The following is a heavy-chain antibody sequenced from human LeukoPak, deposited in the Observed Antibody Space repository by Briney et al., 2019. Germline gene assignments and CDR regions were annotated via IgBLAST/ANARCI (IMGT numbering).Heavy chain of an antibody. V-gene: IGHV3-30*04. J-gene: IGHJ4*02. CDR3: ARGLHDRSWYGAH. CDR2: LPPDGSYQ. CDR1: GFTFSDYT. D-gene: IGHD6-13*01. Sequence: GSLRLSCAASGFTFSDYTTQWVRQAPGKGLEWVALLPPDGSYQYYADSLKGRFTISRDNFKNALYLQMNSLRLEDTAVYYCARGLHDRSWYGAHWGQGTLLSVSS.